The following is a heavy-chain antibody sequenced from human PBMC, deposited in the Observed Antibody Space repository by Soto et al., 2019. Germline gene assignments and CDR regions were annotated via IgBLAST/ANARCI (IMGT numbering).Heavy chain of an antibody. CDR1: GGSISSYY. D-gene: IGHD2-15*01. Sequence: PSETLSLTCTVSGGSISSYYWSWIRQPPGKGLEWIGYIYYSGSTNYNPSLKSRVTISVDTSKNQFSLKLSSVTAADTAVYYCARDDGGVVDDTPYYYGMDVWGQGTTVTVSS. CDR3: ARDDGGVVDDTPYYYGMDV. J-gene: IGHJ6*02. V-gene: IGHV4-59*01. CDR2: IYYSGST.